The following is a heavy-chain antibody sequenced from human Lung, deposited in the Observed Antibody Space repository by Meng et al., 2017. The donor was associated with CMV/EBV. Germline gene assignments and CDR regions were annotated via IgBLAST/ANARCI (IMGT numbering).Heavy chain of an antibody. CDR2: IYPGDSDT. J-gene: IGHJ4*02. V-gene: IGHV5-51*01. CDR3: ARPGTYSSGWYAY. Sequence: KVSCKGSGYSFTSYWIGWVRQMPGKGLEWMGIIYPGDSDTRYSPSFQGQVTISADKSISTAYLQWSSLKASDTAMYYCARPGTYSSGWYAYWGQGTLVNVSS. D-gene: IGHD6-19*01. CDR1: GYSFTSYW.